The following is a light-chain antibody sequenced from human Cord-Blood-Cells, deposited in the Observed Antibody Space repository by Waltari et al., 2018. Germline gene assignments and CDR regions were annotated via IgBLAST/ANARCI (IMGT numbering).Light chain of an antibody. Sequence: AIRLTQSPSSFSASTGDRVTITCRASQGISSYLAWYQQKPGKAPKLLIYAASTLQSGVPSRFSGSGSGTDFTLTISCPQSEDFATYYCQQYYSYPGTFGPGTKVDIK. J-gene: IGKJ3*01. V-gene: IGKV1-8*01. CDR2: AAS. CDR3: QQYYSYPGT. CDR1: QGISSY.